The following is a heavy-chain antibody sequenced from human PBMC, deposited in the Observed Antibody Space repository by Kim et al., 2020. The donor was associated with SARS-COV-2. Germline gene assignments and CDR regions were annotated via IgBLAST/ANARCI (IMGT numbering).Heavy chain of an antibody. V-gene: IGHV3-74*01. CDR3: AREPDFDWFRGMDV. D-gene: IGHD3-9*01. J-gene: IGHJ6*02. Sequence: GGSLRLSCAASGFTFSSYWMHWVRQAPGKGLVWVSRINSDGSSTSYADSVKGRFTISRDNAKNTLYLQMNSLRAEDTAVYYCAREPDFDWFRGMDVWGQGTTVTVSS. CDR2: INSDGSST. CDR1: GFTFSSYW.